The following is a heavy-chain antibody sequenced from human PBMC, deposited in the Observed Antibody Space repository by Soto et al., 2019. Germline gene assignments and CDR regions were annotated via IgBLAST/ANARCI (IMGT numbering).Heavy chain of an antibody. Sequence: PSETLSLTCSVSGGSISSGGYYWSWIRQHPGKGLEWIGYIYYSGSTYYNPSLKSRVSMSLDRSNNQFSLTLNSVTAADTAVYYCARAQFYSGSGRYNNLMFDPWGQGIQVTVSS. CDR1: GGSISSGGYY. J-gene: IGHJ5*02. D-gene: IGHD3-10*01. CDR3: ARAQFYSGSGRYNNLMFDP. CDR2: IYYSGST. V-gene: IGHV4-31*03.